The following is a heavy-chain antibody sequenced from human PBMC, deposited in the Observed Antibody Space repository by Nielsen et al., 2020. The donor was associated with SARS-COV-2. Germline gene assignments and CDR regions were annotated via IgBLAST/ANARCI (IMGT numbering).Heavy chain of an antibody. V-gene: IGHV3-20*04. CDR3: ANLEETGTQYYYYYYGMDV. D-gene: IGHD1-1*01. J-gene: IGHJ6*02. CDR1: GFTFDDYG. Sequence: GESLKISCAASGFTFDDYGMSWVRQAPGKGLEWVSGINWNGGSTGYADSVKGRFTISRDNSKNTLYLQMNSLRAEDTAVYYCANLEETGTQYYYYYYGMDVWGQGTTVTVSS. CDR2: INWNGGST.